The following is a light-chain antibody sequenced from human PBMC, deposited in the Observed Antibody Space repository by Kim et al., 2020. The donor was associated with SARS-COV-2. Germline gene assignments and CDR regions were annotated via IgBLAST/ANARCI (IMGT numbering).Light chain of an antibody. Sequence: SYELTQPASVSVSPGQTASITCSGHTLGDKYAWWYQQKPGQSPVVVIYDDTKRPSGIPERFSGANSGNTATLTISGTQAMDEADYYCQAWDTSIWVFGGG. J-gene: IGLJ3*02. V-gene: IGLV3-1*01. CDR2: DDT. CDR3: QAWDTSIWV. CDR1: TLGDKY.